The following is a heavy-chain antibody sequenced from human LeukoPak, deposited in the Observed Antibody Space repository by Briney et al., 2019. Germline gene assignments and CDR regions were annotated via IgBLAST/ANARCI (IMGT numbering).Heavy chain of an antibody. CDR2: MNPNSGNT. Sequence: ASVKVSCKASGYTFTSYDINWVRQATGQGLEWMGWMNPNSGNTGYAQKFQGRVTMTRNTSISAAYMELSSLRFEDTAVYYCARGGKLYYDSSGYSWGFDYWGQGTLVTVSS. V-gene: IGHV1-8*01. CDR3: ARGGKLYYDSSGYSWGFDY. CDR1: GYTFTSYD. J-gene: IGHJ4*02. D-gene: IGHD3-22*01.